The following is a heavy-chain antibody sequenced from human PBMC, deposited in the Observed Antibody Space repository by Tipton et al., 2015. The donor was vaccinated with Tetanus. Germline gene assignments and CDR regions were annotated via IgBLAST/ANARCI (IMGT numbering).Heavy chain of an antibody. J-gene: IGHJ4*02. V-gene: IGHV1-69*01. CDR3: VRAPNRISRAYDY. CDR2: ITPIFGTT. Sequence: QLVQSGAEMKKPGSSVKVSCKASGGTFTNYALSWVRQAPGQGLEWVGGITPIFGTTNSAPKFQGRVTITADESTNTAYMELSSLRSEDTAVYYCVRAPNRISRAYDYWDQGTQITVSS. CDR1: GGTFTNYA. D-gene: IGHD1-14*01.